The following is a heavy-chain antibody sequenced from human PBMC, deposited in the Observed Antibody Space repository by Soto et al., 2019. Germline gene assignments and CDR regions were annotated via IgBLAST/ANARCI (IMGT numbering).Heavy chain of an antibody. CDR2: IYYSGNT. CDR3: ARLREGSPADF. J-gene: IGHJ4*02. CDR1: GGSISNINYH. D-gene: IGHD1-26*01. Sequence: SETLSLTCSVSGGSISNINYHWGWIRQPPGKGLEWIGSIYYSGNTYYNPSLRSRITISVDTSKNQFSLDLSSVTAADTALYFCARLREGSPADFWGQGTLFTVSS. V-gene: IGHV4-39*01.